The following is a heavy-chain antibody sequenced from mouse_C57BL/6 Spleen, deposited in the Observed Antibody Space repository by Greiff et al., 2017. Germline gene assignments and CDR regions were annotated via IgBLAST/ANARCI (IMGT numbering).Heavy chain of an antibody. CDR3: TRAYDYDGSWFAY. CDR1: GYTFTSYD. V-gene: IGHV1-85*01. J-gene: IGHJ3*01. CDR2: ISTRDGST. D-gene: IGHD2-4*01. Sequence: QVHVKQSGPELVKPGASVKLSCKASGYTFTSYDINWVKQRPGQGLEWIGWISTRDGSTKYKEKLKGKATLTVDTSSSTAYMELHILTSEDAAVYFCTRAYDYDGSWFAYWGQGTLVTVSA.